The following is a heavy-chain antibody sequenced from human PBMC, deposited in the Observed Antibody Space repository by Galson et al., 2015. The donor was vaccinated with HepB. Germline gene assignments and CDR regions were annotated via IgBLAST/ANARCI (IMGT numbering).Heavy chain of an antibody. CDR3: ARDLSYYYDSSGYHHYFDY. CDR1: GYIFSTYG. CDR2: ISVYNGNT. Sequence: VKVSCKASGYIFSTYGFNWVRQAPGQGLEWLGWISVYNGNTDCAQKFQGRITMTTDRSTTSAYMELRSLTADDTAVYYCARDLSYYYDSSGYHHYFDYWGQGTLVTVSS. D-gene: IGHD3-22*01. J-gene: IGHJ4*02. V-gene: IGHV1-18*04.